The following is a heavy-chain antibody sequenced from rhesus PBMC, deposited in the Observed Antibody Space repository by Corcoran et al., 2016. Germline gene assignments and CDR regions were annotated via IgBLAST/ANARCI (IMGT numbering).Heavy chain of an antibody. D-gene: IGHD1-44*01. CDR2: IYGSSGST. CDR1: GASISSNS. CDR3: ARGGGNYRYDY. Sequence: QMQLQESGPGLVKPSETLPLTCAVSGASISSNSWSCILQAPGKGLEWIGRIYGSSGSTNYSPSLKSRVTISTDTSRNQFSLKVSSVTAADTAVYYCARGGGNYRYDYWGQGVLVTVSS. V-gene: IGHV4S2*01. J-gene: IGHJ4*01.